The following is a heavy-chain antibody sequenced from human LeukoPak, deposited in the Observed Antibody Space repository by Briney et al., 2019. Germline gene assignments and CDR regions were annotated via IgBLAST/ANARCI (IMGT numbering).Heavy chain of an antibody. CDR1: GFTFDDYA. Sequence: GGSLRLPCAASGFTFDDYAMHWVRQAPGKGLEWVSGISWNSGSIGYADSVKGRFTISRDNAKNSLYLQMNSLRAEDTALYYCAKDIRSSGWCPDYWGQGRLLTVSS. CDR3: AKDIRSSGWCPDY. D-gene: IGHD6-19*01. J-gene: IGHJ4*02. CDR2: ISWNSGSI. V-gene: IGHV3-9*01.